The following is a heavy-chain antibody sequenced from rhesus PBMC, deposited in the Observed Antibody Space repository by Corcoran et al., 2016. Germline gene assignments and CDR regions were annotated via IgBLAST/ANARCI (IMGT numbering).Heavy chain of an antibody. Sequence: QVQLQESGPGVVKPSETLSLTCAVSGGSISDSYRWSWIRQPPGKGLEWIGFIYGSSTSTNYNPSLKSRVTISKDTSKIQFSLKLSSVTAADTAVYYCARVLAGDWGQGVLVTVSS. J-gene: IGHJ4*01. V-gene: IGHV4S10*01. CDR2: IYGSSTST. CDR1: GGSISDSYR. D-gene: IGHD6-25*01. CDR3: ARVLAGD.